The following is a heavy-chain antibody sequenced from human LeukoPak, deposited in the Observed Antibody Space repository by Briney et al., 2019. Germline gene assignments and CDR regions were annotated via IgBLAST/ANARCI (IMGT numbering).Heavy chain of an antibody. V-gene: IGHV1-18*01. CDR3: ARDYEIAVRYDCFDP. J-gene: IGHJ5*02. CDR1: GYTFSNFG. Sequence: ASVKVSCKAAGYTFSNFGISWVRQAPGQGLEWMGWISGYNGETNYAQKFQGRVTMTTDTSANTAYMEVRSLRSDDTAVYYCARDYEIAVRYDCFDPWGQGTLVIDSS. CDR2: ISGYNGET. D-gene: IGHD6-6*01.